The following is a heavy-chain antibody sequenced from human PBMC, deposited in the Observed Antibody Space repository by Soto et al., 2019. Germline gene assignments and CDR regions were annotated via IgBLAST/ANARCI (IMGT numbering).Heavy chain of an antibody. Sequence: EVQLLESGGGLVQPGGSLRLSCAASGFTFSSYAMSWVRQAPGKGLEWVSIITGSDSGSDYVDSVKGRFTISRDNSKNTLYLQMNSLRAEDTAVYYCAKTGGSYWGFDYWGQGTLVTVSS. D-gene: IGHD1-26*01. J-gene: IGHJ4*02. CDR3: AKTGGSYWGFDY. CDR2: ITGSDSGS. V-gene: IGHV3-23*01. CDR1: GFTFSSYA.